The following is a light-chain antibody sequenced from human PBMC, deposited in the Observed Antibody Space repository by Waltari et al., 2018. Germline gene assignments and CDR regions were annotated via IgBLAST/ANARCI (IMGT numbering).Light chain of an antibody. J-gene: IGKJ2*01. CDR3: QHYNNWPPRYT. CDR2: AAS. V-gene: IGKV3-15*01. CDR1: QSVTSN. Sequence: EIMMTQSPGTLSVSPGETATLSCRASQSVTSNLAWYQQKPGQVPRLLVYAASTRATGIPARFSGSGSGTEFTLTISSLQSEDCAVYYCQHYNNWPPRYTFGQGTKVEIK.